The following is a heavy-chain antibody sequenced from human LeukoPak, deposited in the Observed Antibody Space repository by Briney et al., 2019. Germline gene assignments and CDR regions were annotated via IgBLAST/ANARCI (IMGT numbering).Heavy chain of an antibody. J-gene: IGHJ4*02. D-gene: IGHD2-15*01. CDR2: IRNKANSYTT. Sequence: PGGSLRLSCAASGFTVSTNYMTWVRQAPGKGIEWVGRIRNKANSYTTEYAASVKGRFTISRDDSKNSLYLQMNSLKTEDTAVYYCVRVASLVFDYWGQGTLVTVSS. V-gene: IGHV3-72*01. CDR1: GFTVSTNY. CDR3: VRVASLVFDY.